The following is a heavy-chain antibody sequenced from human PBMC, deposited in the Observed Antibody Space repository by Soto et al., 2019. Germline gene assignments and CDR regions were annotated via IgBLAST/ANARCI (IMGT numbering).Heavy chain of an antibody. CDR1: GYTLTELS. CDR3: ARALVRTKEIDY. D-gene: IGHD6-6*01. Sequence: ASVKVSCKVSGYTLTELSMRWVRQAPGQGLEWMGGIVPDYGTTNYAQKFQGRVTITADESTSTAYMELSSLRSEDTAVYYCARALVRTKEIDYWGQGTLVTVSS. V-gene: IGHV1-24*01. CDR2: IVPDYGTT. J-gene: IGHJ4*02.